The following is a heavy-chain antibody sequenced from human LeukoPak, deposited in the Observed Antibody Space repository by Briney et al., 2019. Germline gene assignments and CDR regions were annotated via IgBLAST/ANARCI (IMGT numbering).Heavy chain of an antibody. Sequence: GGSLRLSCAASGFTFSNYWMNWVRQAPGKGLEWVANIDQDGSEKYYVDSVKGRFTISRDNAKNSLYLQMNSLRADDTAVCYCARANWGWSFDYWGQGTVVAVSS. CDR1: GFTFSNYW. CDR2: IDQDGSEK. CDR3: ARANWGWSFDY. J-gene: IGHJ4*02. D-gene: IGHD7-27*01. V-gene: IGHV3-7*05.